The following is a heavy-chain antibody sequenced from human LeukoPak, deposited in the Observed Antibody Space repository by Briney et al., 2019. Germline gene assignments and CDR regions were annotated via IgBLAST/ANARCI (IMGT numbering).Heavy chain of an antibody. CDR1: GGFITTNY. V-gene: IGHV4-59*01. D-gene: IGHD2/OR15-2a*01. Sequence: SETLSLTCTVSGGFITTNYWSWVRQSPGTGLEWIGYIYHGGDTNYNPSLKSRVTISVDTSKNQVSLTLNFVTAADTAVYYCARTQFYRRGLDHWGQGTLVTVSS. CDR2: IYHGGDT. J-gene: IGHJ4*02. CDR3: ARTQFYRRGLDH.